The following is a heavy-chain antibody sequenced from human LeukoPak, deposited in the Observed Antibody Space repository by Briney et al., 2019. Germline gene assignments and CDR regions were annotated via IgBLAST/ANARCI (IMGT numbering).Heavy chain of an antibody. V-gene: IGHV3-23*01. CDR2: ISGSGGST. Sequence: PGGSLRLSCAASGFTFSSYAMSWVRQAPGKGLEWVSAISGSGGSTYYADSVKGRFTISRDNSKNTLYLQMNSLRAEDTAVYYCAKRAPVAAAGTGRYFDYWGPGTLVTVSS. CDR3: AKRAPVAAAGTGRYFDY. J-gene: IGHJ4*02. CDR1: GFTFSSYA. D-gene: IGHD1/OR15-1a*01.